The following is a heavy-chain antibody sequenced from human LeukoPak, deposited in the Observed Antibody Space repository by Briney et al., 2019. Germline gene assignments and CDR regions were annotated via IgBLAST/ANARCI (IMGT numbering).Heavy chain of an antibody. J-gene: IGHJ6*03. CDR2: IYYSGTT. CDR3: ALAHCSRTNCYDLDYFCYYMDV. V-gene: IGHV4-59*01. Sequence: PSETLSLTCSVSGASISSNYWTWIRQAPGNGLEWIVNIYYSGTTNYNPSLKSRVTISVDQSKKQFSLNLISVTAADTAVYFCALAHCSRTNCYDLDYFCYYMDVWGKGTTVTVSS. CDR1: GASISSNY. D-gene: IGHD2-2*01.